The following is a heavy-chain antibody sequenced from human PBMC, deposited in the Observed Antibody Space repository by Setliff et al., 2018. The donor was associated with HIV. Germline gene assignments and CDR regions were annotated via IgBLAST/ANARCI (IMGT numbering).Heavy chain of an antibody. J-gene: IGHJ4*02. Sequence: ASVKVSCKASGGTVSRLTFGWVRQGPGQGIEWMGLINPSGAGTSYAQKFEGRVTMTRDTSTDTVYMELSSLKSDDTAVYYCVRRESDYGTKAGFRYWGQGTLVTVSS. V-gene: IGHV1-46*01. CDR1: GGTVSRLT. D-gene: IGHD4-17*01. CDR3: VRRESDYGTKAGFRY. CDR2: INPSGAGT.